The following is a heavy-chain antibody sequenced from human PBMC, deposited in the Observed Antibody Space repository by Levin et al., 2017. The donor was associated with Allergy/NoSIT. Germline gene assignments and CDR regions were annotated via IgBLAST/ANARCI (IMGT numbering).Heavy chain of an antibody. Sequence: PSETLSLTCTVSGGSISSSSYYWGWIRQPPGKGLEWIGSIYYSGSTYYNPSLKSRVTISVDTSKNQFSLKLSSVTAADTAVYYCARPSHFEYYFDYWGQGTLVTVSS. CDR2: IYYSGST. J-gene: IGHJ4*02. D-gene: IGHD3-9*01. CDR1: GGSISSSSYY. CDR3: ARPSHFEYYFDY. V-gene: IGHV4-39*01.